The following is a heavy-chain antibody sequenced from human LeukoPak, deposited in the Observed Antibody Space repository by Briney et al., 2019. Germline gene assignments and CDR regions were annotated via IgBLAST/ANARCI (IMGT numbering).Heavy chain of an antibody. CDR2: ISYDGSNK. D-gene: IGHD5-18*01. J-gene: IGHJ4*02. CDR1: GVTFSSYG. V-gene: IGHV3-30*18. CDR3: AKDAWIQLWRNFDY. Sequence: PGRSLRLSCAASGVTFSSYGMHWVRQAPGKGLEWVAVISYDGSNKYYADSVKGRFTISRDNSKNTLYLQMNSLRAEDTAVYYCAKDAWIQLWRNFDYWGQGTLVTVSS.